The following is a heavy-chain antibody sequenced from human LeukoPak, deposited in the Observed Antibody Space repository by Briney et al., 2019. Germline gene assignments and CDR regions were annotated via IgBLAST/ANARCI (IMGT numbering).Heavy chain of an antibody. D-gene: IGHD6-19*01. V-gene: IGHV3-23*01. Sequence: PGGGPRLSSSAPGFTFSTEALTWGRPAPGEGVGWGSTISDDGRTTYYADSVKGRFTISRDNSKNIVYLQMNSLRAEDTAFYYCAKGLGFMPQFDYWGQGTLVAVSS. CDR2: ISDDGRTT. CDR1: GFTFSTEA. J-gene: IGHJ4*02. CDR3: AKGLGFMPQFDY.